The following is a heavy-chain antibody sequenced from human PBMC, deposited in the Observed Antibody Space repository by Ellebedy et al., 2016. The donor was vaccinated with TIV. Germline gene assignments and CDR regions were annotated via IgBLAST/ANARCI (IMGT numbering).Heavy chain of an antibody. D-gene: IGHD6-25*01. J-gene: IGHJ4*02. V-gene: IGHV3-33*01. CDR1: GFSFSSYG. CDR2: ISYDGSEK. CDR3: ARDSSGYGTYDY. Sequence: GESLKISCAASGFSFSSYGMHWVRQAPGKGLEWVAVISYDGSEKYYGDSVKGRGTISRDNSKNTLYLQMNSLRAGDTAIYFCARDSSGYGTYDYWGQGTLVTVSS.